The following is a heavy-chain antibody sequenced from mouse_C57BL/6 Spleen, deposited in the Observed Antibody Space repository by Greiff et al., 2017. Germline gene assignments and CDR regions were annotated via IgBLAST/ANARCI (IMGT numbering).Heavy chain of an antibody. D-gene: IGHD1-1*01. CDR1: GYTFTGYW. J-gene: IGHJ2*01. Sequence: QVQLQQSGAELMKPGASVKLSCKATGYTFTGYWIEWVKQRPGHGLEWIGEILPGSGSTNYNEKFKGKATLTADTSSNTAYMQLSSLTTEESAIYYCARYPTVVSQDFDYWGQGTTLTVSS. V-gene: IGHV1-9*01. CDR3: ARYPTVVSQDFDY. CDR2: ILPGSGST.